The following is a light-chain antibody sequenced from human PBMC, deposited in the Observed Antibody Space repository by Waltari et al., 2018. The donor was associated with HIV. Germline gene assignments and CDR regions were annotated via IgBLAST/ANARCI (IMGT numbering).Light chain of an antibody. CDR3: EQYGSSPYT. J-gene: IGKJ3*01. CDR1: QSVYNSY. Sequence: IVLTQSPGTLSLSPGERATLSCWASQSVYNSYLAWYQQKPGQAHRLLIYDASIRATGIPDRFSGSASWTDFTLTISRLAPEDFAVYYCEQYGSSPYTFGPGTTGDIK. V-gene: IGKV3-20*01. CDR2: DAS.